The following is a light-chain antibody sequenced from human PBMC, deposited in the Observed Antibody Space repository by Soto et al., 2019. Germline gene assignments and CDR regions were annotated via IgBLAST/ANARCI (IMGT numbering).Light chain of an antibody. CDR2: EVS. V-gene: IGLV2-23*02. CDR1: SSDVGSYNF. CDR3: CSYAGNSGV. Sequence: QSALTQPASVSGSPGQSIIISCTGTSSDVGSYNFVSWYQQHPGKDPKLMIYEVSKRPSGVSNRFSGSKSGNTASLTISGLQPEDEADYYCCSYAGNSGVFGGGTKLTVL. J-gene: IGLJ3*02.